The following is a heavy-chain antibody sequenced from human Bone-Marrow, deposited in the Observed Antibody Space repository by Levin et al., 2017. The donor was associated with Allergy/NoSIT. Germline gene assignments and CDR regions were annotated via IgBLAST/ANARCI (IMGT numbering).Heavy chain of an antibody. CDR1: GFTFSSFA. V-gene: IGHV3-23*01. D-gene: IGHD6-13*01. CDR3: AKAGSSWYIEIDH. Sequence: PSETLSLTCAASGFTFSSFAMSWVRQAPGKGLEWVSTISGGGGNTNYADSVKGRFTISRDNSKNTLFLQMNSLTAEDTALYYCAKAGSSWYIEIDHWGQGTLVTVSS. CDR2: ISGGGGNT. J-gene: IGHJ4*02.